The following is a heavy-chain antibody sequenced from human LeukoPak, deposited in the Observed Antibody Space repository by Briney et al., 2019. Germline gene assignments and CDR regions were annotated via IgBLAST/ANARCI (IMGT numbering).Heavy chain of an antibody. D-gene: IGHD4-17*01. CDR1: GGSISSGSYY. CDR3: ARELAYGDYNYFDY. Sequence: SETLSLTCTVSGGSISSGSYYWSWIRQPAGKGLEWIGRIYTSGSTNYNPSLKSRVTISVDTSKNQFSLKLSSVTAADTAVYYCARELAYGDYNYFDYWGQGTLVTVSS. V-gene: IGHV4-61*02. J-gene: IGHJ4*02. CDR2: IYTSGST.